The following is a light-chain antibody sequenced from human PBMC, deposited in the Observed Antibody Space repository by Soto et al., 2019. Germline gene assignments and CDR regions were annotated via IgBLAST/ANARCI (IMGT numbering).Light chain of an antibody. CDR2: QVS. J-gene: IGKJ1*01. CDR3: MQAAHWPWT. CDR1: QSPVYSDGITY. V-gene: IGKV2-30*01. Sequence: DVVLTQSPLSLPVTLGQPASISCKSSQSPVYSDGITYLNWFQQRPGQSPRRLIYQVSNRDSGVPDRFSGSGSGTDFPLKISRVEAEDVGFYYCMQAAHWPWTFGQGTKVEIK.